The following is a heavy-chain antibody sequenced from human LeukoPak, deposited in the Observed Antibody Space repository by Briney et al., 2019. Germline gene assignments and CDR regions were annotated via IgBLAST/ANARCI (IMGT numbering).Heavy chain of an antibody. J-gene: IGHJ4*02. CDR2: FDPEDGET. D-gene: IGHD3-22*01. V-gene: IGHV1-24*01. CDR3: ATWNFDSSGHDY. CDR1: GYTFTGYY. Sequence: ASVKVSCKASGYTFTGYYMHWVRQAPGKGLEWMGGFDPEDGETIYAQKFQGRVTMTEDTSTDTAYMELSSLRSEDTAVYYCATWNFDSSGHDYWGQGTLVTVSS.